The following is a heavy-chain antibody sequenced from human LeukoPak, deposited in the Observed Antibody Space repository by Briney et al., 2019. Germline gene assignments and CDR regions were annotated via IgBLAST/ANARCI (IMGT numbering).Heavy chain of an antibody. CDR3: ARDLIVGGERKNDAFDI. CDR1: GFTFSNYN. V-gene: IGHV3-48*01. D-gene: IGHD1-26*01. CDR2: ISGSSSTI. Sequence: PGGSLRLSCAASGFTFSNYNMNWFRQAPGKGLEWVSYISGSSSTIYYADSVKGRFTISRDNAKNSLYLQMNSLRAEDTAVYYCARDLIVGGERKNDAFDIWGQGTMVTVSS. J-gene: IGHJ3*02.